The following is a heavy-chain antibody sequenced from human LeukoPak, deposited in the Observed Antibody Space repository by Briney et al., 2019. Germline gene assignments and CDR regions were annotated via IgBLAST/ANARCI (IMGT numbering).Heavy chain of an antibody. CDR3: TRSDAGYSSVYDY. CDR1: GFTFGDYA. J-gene: IGHJ4*02. CDR2: IRSKAYGGTT. Sequence: GGSLRLSCTASGFTFGDYAMSWFRQAPGKGLEWVGFIRSKAYGGTTEYAASVKGRFTISRDDSKSIAYLQMNSLKTEDTAVYYCTRSDAGYSSVYDYWGQGTLVTVSS. D-gene: IGHD6-25*01. V-gene: IGHV3-49*03.